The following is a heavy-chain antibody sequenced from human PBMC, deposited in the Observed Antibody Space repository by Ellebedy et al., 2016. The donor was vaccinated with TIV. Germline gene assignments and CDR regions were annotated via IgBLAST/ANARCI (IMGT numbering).Heavy chain of an antibody. CDR3: ARAIYGASYL. D-gene: IGHD4-17*01. CDR1: GFTFSIYW. J-gene: IGHJ2*01. CDR2: IKQDGSEK. V-gene: IGHV3-7*01. Sequence: GESLKISCEASGFTFSIYWMTWVRQAPGKGLEWVANIKQDGSEKYYVDSVKGRFSISRDNAGNSLYLQMNSLGAEDTAVYYCARAIYGASYLWGRGTLVTVSS.